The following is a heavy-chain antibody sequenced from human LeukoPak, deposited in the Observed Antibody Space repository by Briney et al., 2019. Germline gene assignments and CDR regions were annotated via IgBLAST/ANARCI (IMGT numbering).Heavy chain of an antibody. CDR1: GGSISGYY. J-gene: IGHJ4*02. V-gene: IGHV4-59*08. CDR2: VYNRGST. Sequence: SETLSLTCSVSGGSISGYYWSWIRQPPGKGLEWIGCVYNRGSTYYNSSLKSRVTISLDAYRNQFYLRLSSVTAADTAVYYCTRSRTNNNAYNELDYWGQGTLVTVSS. CDR3: TRSRTNNNAYNELDY. D-gene: IGHD5-24*01.